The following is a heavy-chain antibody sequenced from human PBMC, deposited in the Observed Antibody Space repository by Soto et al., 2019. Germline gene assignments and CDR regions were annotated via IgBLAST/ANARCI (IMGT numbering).Heavy chain of an antibody. V-gene: IGHV3-7*01. J-gene: IGHJ6*02. CDR2: IKQDGSEK. CDR3: ATLYGSGSFEGYYYYYYGMDV. CDR1: GFTFSSYW. D-gene: IGHD3-10*01. Sequence: PGGSLRLSCAASGFTFSSYWMSWVRQAPGKGLEWVANIKQDGSEKYYVDSVKGRFTISRDNAKNSLYLQMNSLRAEDTAVYYCATLYGSGSFEGYYYYYYGMDVWGQGTTVTVSS.